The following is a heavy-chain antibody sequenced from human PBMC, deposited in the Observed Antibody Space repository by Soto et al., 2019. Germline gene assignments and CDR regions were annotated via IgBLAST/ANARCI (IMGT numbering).Heavy chain of an antibody. J-gene: IGHJ4*02. CDR2: INAGNGNT. Sequence: VQLVQSGAEDRKPGASVKISCKPSGYTFTSYAVHWVRQAPGQRLEWMGWINAGNGNTKYSQRFQGRVTITWDTSASTAYMELSNLRTEDTALYFLARGWWDYGIDYWGQGTLVTVSS. CDR3: ARGWWDYGIDY. CDR1: GYTFTSYA. D-gene: IGHD4-17*01. V-gene: IGHV1-3*05.